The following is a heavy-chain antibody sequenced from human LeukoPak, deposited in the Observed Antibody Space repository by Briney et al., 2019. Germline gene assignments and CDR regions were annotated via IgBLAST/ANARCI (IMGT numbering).Heavy chain of an antibody. Sequence: SVKVSCKASGGTFSSYGISWVRQAPGQGLEWMEGIIPIFGTANYAQKFQGRVTITADESTSTAYMELSSLRSEDTAVYYCARLDEYSSSSRYYGMDVWGQGTTVTVSS. J-gene: IGHJ6*02. CDR1: GGTFSSYG. V-gene: IGHV1-69*13. D-gene: IGHD6-6*01. CDR3: ARLDEYSSSSRYYGMDV. CDR2: IIPIFGTA.